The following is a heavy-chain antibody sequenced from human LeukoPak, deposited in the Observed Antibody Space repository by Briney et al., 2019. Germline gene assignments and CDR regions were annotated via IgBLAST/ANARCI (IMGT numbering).Heavy chain of an antibody. CDR1: GDSVSSNSAA. CDR2: TYYRSKWYN. V-gene: IGHV6-1*01. J-gene: IGHJ6*02. D-gene: IGHD6-13*01. Sequence: SQTLSLTCAISGDSVSSNSAAWNWIRQSPSRGLEWLGRTYYRSKWYNDYAVSAKSRITINPDTSKNQFSLQLNSVTPEDTAVYYCARGIAAAGTFEYYYYGMDVWGQGTTVTVSS. CDR3: ARGIAAAGTFEYYYYGMDV.